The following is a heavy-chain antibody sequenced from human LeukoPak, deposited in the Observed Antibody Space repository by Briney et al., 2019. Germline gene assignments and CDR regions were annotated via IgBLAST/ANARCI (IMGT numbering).Heavy chain of an antibody. CDR3: ARSRDSSSWYFFDF. CDR2: IYYSGST. V-gene: IGHV4-59*08. CDR1: GGSLSSFY. J-gene: IGHJ4*02. D-gene: IGHD6-13*01. Sequence: LGTPSVTPAVSGGSLSSFYWGWVRDPRREGLGWVGYIYYSGSTNYNPSLKSRVTISVDTPKNQFSLKLSSVTAADTAVYYCARSRDSSSWYFFDFWGQGTLVTVSS.